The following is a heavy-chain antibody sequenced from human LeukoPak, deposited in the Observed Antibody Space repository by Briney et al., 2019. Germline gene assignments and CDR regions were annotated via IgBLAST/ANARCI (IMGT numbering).Heavy chain of an antibody. V-gene: IGHV3-23*01. CDR2: FCGSGGSI. CDR3: AKGSLGYCSGGSCP. D-gene: IGHD2-15*01. Sequence: PGGSLRLSCAASGFTFSSYAMSWVRQAPGKGLEWVSAFCGSGGSIYYADSVKGRFTISRDNSKNTLYLQMNSLRAEDTAVYYCAKGSLGYCSGGSCPWGQGTLVTVSS. J-gene: IGHJ4*02. CDR1: GFTFSSYA.